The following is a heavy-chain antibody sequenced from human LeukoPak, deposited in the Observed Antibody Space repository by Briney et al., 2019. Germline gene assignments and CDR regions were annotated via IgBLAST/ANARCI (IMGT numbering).Heavy chain of an antibody. CDR3: ATSRGSSWSNFDY. CDR2: ISGSGGST. CDR1: GFTFSSYA. Sequence: GGSLRLSCAASGFTFSSYAMSWVRQAPGKGLEWVSAISGSGGSTYYVDSVKGRFTISRDNSKNTLYLQMNSLRAEDTAVYYCATSRGSSWSNFDYWGQGTLVTVSS. V-gene: IGHV3-23*01. D-gene: IGHD6-13*01. J-gene: IGHJ4*02.